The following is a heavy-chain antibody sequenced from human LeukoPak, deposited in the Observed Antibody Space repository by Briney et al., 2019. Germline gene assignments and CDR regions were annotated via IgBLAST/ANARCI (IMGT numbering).Heavy chain of an antibody. CDR2: INAGNGNT. CDR3: ARDYSGSYYRNTFDY. V-gene: IGHV1-3*01. Sequence: ASVKVSCKASGYTFTSYAMHWVRQAPGQRLEWMGWINAGNGNTKYSQKFQGRVTITRDTSASTAYMELSSLRSEDTAVCYCARDYSGSYYRNTFDYWGQGTLVTVSS. CDR1: GYTFTSYA. J-gene: IGHJ4*02. D-gene: IGHD1-26*01.